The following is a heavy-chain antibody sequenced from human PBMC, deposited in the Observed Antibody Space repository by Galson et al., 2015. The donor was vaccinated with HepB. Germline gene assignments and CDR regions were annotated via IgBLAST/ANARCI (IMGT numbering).Heavy chain of an antibody. J-gene: IGHJ4*02. CDR2: INIDGSST. D-gene: IGHD1-26*01. V-gene: IGHV3-74*01. CDR3: AREMNSGAYYPFDY. Sequence: SLRLSCAASGFTVSRHWMHWVRQGPGKGLEWISRINIDGSSTAYADSVRGRFTISRDDAKNTLYLQMNSLRVDDTAVYFCAREMNSGAYYPFDYWGPGTLVTVAP. CDR1: GFTVSRHW.